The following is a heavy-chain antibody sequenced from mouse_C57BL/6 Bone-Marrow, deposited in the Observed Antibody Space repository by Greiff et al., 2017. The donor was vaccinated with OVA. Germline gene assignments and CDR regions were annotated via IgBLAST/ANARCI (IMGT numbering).Heavy chain of an antibody. CDR1: GFNIKDYY. CDR2: IDPEDGDT. D-gene: IGHD1-1*01. CDR3: TTDYYGSSQYFDV. V-gene: IGHV14-1*01. Sequence: VQLQQSGAELVRPGASVKLSCTASGFNIKDYYMHWVKQRPEQGLEWIGRIDPEDGDTEYAPKFQGKATMTADTSSNTAYLQLSSLTSEDTAVYYCTTDYYGSSQYFDVCGTGTTVTVSS. J-gene: IGHJ1*03.